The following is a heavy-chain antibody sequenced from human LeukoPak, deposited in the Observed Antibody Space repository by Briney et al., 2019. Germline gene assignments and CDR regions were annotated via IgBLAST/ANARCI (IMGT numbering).Heavy chain of an antibody. CDR2: LYNSGTT. Sequence: PSETLSLTCTVSGGSINTYYWSWIRQPPGKGLEWIGYLYNSGTTNYNPSLKSRVSISGDTSKNQFSLKLNSVTAADTAVYYCARRGVKTTRFDYWGQGILVTVSS. D-gene: IGHD3-10*01. CDR3: ARRGVKTTRFDY. V-gene: IGHV4-59*01. CDR1: GGSINTYY. J-gene: IGHJ4*02.